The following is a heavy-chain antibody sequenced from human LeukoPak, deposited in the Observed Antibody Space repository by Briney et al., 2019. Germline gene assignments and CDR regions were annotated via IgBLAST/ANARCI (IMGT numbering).Heavy chain of an antibody. D-gene: IGHD6-13*01. CDR1: GFTFSSYA. Sequence: AGGSLRLSCAASGFTFSSYAMSWVRQAPGKGLEWVSSISSSSSYIYYADSVKGRFTISRDNAKNSLYLQMNSLRAEDTAVYYCARERDSWPYYYYGMDVWGQGTTVTVSS. CDR2: ISSSSSYI. V-gene: IGHV3-21*01. J-gene: IGHJ6*02. CDR3: ARERDSWPYYYYGMDV.